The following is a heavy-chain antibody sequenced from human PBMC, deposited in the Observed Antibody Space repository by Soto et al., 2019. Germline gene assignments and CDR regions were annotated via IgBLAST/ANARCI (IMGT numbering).Heavy chain of an antibody. Sequence: ASVKVSCKASDYTFTTFGISWVRQAPGQGLEWMGWISAYNGYTNYAQKLQGRVTITRDTSASTAYMELSSLRSEDTAVYYCARDPVTYLPLTYYYDSSGQSYFDYWGQGTLVTVSS. D-gene: IGHD3-22*01. CDR2: ISAYNGYT. J-gene: IGHJ4*02. V-gene: IGHV1-18*01. CDR3: ARDPVTYLPLTYYYDSSGQSYFDY. CDR1: DYTFTTFG.